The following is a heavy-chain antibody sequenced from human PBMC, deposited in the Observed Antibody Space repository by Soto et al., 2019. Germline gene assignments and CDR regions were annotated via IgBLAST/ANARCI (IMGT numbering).Heavy chain of an antibody. CDR1: GFTFSSYG. D-gene: IGHD4-17*01. J-gene: IGHJ4*02. Sequence: GGSLRLSCAASGFTFSSYGMHWVRQAPGKGLEWVAVISYDGSNKYYADSVKGRFTISRDNSKNTLYLQMNSLRAEDTAVYYCAKDQARAPSYGDDYWGQGTLVTVSS. CDR2: ISYDGSNK. V-gene: IGHV3-30*18. CDR3: AKDQARAPSYGDDY.